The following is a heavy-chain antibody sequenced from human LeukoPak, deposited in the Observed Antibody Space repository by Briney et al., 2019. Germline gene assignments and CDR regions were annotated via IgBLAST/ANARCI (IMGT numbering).Heavy chain of an antibody. CDR2: IWYGGDNK. CDR1: GFTFRTYG. D-gene: IGHD6-13*01. Sequence: GGSLRLSCAASGFTFRTYGMHWVRQAPGKGLEWVAFIWYGGDNKYYADSVKGRFTISRDNSKNTLYLQMNSLRAEDTAVYYCAVGYLDAFDIWGQGTMVTVSS. J-gene: IGHJ3*02. V-gene: IGHV3-30*02. CDR3: AVGYLDAFDI.